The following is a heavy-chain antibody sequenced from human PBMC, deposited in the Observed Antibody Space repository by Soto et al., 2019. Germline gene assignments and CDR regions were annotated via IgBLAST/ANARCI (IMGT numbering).Heavy chain of an antibody. D-gene: IGHD3-3*01. J-gene: IGHJ4*02. Sequence: EVQLLESGGAVVQPGGSPRLSCVGSGFNFDSHAMSWVRQAPGKGLEWVSSVSPSGASTHFPDFLKGRFSSSRDNSKNTVYLEMSNLRVEDTAVYYCAKDLPLWSGYSFSENHWGQGTLVTVSS. V-gene: IGHV3-23*01. CDR1: GFNFDSHA. CDR2: VSPSGAST. CDR3: AKDLPLWSGYSFSENH.